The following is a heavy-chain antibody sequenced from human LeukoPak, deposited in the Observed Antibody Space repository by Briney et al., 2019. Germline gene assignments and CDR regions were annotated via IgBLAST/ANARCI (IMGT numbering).Heavy chain of an antibody. J-gene: IGHJ6*02. CDR1: GYTFTSYA. CDR2: INAGNGNT. CDR3: AREGPDGYYYYGMDV. D-gene: IGHD5-24*01. V-gene: IGHV1-3*01. Sequence: GASVKVSCKASGYTFTSYAMHWVRQAPGQRLEWMGWINAGNGNTKYSQKFQGRVTITRDTSASTAYMELSSLRSEDKAVYYCAREGPDGYYYYGMDVWGQGTTVTVSS.